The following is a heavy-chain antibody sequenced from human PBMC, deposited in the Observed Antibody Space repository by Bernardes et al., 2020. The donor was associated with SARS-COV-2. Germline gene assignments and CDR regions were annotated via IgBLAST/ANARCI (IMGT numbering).Heavy chain of an antibody. CDR2: INHSGST. CDR3: ARGLESAGSGYWFDP. Sequence: SEPLSLTCAVYGGSFSGYYWSWIRRPPGKGLEWIGEINHSGSTNYNPSLKSRVTISVDTSKNQFSLKLSSVTAADTAVYYCARGLESAGSGYWFDPWGQGTLVTVSS. D-gene: IGHD1-1*01. J-gene: IGHJ5*02. CDR1: GGSFSGYY. V-gene: IGHV4-34*01.